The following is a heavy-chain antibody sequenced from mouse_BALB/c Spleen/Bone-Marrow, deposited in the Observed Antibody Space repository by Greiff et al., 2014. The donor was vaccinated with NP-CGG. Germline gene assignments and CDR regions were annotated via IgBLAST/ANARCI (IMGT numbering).Heavy chain of an antibody. D-gene: IGHD2-13*01. V-gene: IGHV1S29*02. CDR3: AREGGHYDALDF. J-gene: IGHJ4*01. Sequence: VQLQQSGPELVKPGASVKISCKASGYTFTDYNMHWVKQSHGKSLEWIGYIYPYNGGTGYNQKFKSKATLTVDTSSNIAYMELRSLTSEDSAVYYCAREGGHYDALDFWGQGTSVTVSS. CDR2: IYPYNGGT. CDR1: GYTFTDYN.